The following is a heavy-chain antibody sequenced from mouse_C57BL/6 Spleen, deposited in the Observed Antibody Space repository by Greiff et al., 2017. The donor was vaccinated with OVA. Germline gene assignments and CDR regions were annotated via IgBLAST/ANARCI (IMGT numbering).Heavy chain of an antibody. CDR3: TTYGNYYFDY. J-gene: IGHJ2*01. V-gene: IGHV1-15*01. D-gene: IGHD2-1*01. CDR2: IDPETGGT. CDR1: GYTFTDYE. Sequence: QVHVKQSGAELVRPGASVTLSCKASGYTFTDYEMHWVKQTPVHGLEWIGAIDPETGGTAYNQKFKGKAILTADKSSSTAYMELRSLTSEDSAVYYCTTYGNYYFDYWGQGTTLTVSS.